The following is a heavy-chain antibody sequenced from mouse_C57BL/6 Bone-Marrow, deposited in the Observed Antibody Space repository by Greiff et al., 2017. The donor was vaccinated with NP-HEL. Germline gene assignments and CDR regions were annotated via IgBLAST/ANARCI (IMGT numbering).Heavy chain of an antibody. Sequence: QVQLQQPGAELVKPGASVKLSCKASGYTFTSYWMHWVKQRPGQGLEWIGMIHPNSGSTNYNEKFKSTATLTVDKSSRTAYMQLSSLTSEDSAVYYCARELLWLRRRDYYAMDYWGQGTSVTVSS. CDR1: GYTFTSYW. D-gene: IGHD2-2*01. CDR2: IHPNSGST. CDR3: ARELLWLRRRDYYAMDY. V-gene: IGHV1-64*01. J-gene: IGHJ4*01.